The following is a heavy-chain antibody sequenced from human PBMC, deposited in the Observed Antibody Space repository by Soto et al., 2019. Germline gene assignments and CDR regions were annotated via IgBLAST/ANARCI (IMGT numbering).Heavy chain of an antibody. CDR1: GFTFSSYS. J-gene: IGHJ4*02. CDR2: ISSLNKDI. CDR3: ARDFPQLGVYYFDY. V-gene: IGHV3-21*01. D-gene: IGHD2-8*02. Sequence: GGSLRLSCAASGFTFSSYSMNWVRQAPGKGLEWVSCISSLNKDIYYADSVKGRFTISRDNAKNSLYLQMDSLRAEDTAVYYCARDFPQLGVYYFDYWGQGTPVTVSS.